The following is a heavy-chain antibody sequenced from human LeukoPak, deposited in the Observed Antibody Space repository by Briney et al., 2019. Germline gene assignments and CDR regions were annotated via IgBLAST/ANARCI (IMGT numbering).Heavy chain of an antibody. J-gene: IGHJ4*02. CDR1: GYTFTSYG. Sequence: ASVKVSCNASGYTFTSYGISWVRQAPGQGLEWMGWISTYNGNTNYAQNLQGRVTMTTDTSTSTAFMELRSLRSDDTAMYYCARDVGLYSSSSPPFEYWGQGTLVTVSS. CDR3: ARDVGLYSSSSPPFEY. V-gene: IGHV1-18*01. CDR2: ISTYNGNT. D-gene: IGHD6-6*01.